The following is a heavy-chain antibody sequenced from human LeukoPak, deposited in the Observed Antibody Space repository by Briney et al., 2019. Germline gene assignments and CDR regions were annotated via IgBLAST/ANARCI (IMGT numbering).Heavy chain of an antibody. V-gene: IGHV3-7*01. CDR1: GFTFSSYW. J-gene: IGHJ4*02. D-gene: IGHD6-19*01. Sequence: GGSLRLSCTASGFTFSSYWMGWVRQAPGKGLEGVANIKQDGSEKYYVDSVKGRFTISRDNAKNSLYLQMNSLRAEDTAVYYCARRPFSNPWDSSGWDYFDYWGQGNLVTVSS. CDR2: IKQDGSEK. CDR3: ARRPFSNPWDSSGWDYFDY.